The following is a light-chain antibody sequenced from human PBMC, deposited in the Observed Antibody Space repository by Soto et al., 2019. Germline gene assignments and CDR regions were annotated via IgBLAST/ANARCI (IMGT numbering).Light chain of an antibody. CDR2: EVS. Sequence: QSALTQPASVSGSPGQSITISCTGTSSDVGGYNYVSWYQQHPGKAPKLMIYEVSNRPSGVSNRFSGSKSGNTASLTISGLQAEDEADDYCSSYTSSSTLNVFGTGTKLTVL. CDR3: SSYTSSSTLNV. J-gene: IGLJ1*01. V-gene: IGLV2-14*01. CDR1: SSDVGGYNY.